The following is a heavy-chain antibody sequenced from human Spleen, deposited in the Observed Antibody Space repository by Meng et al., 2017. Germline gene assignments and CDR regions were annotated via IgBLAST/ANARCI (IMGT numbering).Heavy chain of an antibody. CDR2: IRSKAYGGTT. V-gene: IGHV3-49*04. J-gene: IGHJ3*01. Sequence: GESLKISCTAPGFTFGDYAMSWVGQAPGKGLEWAGVIRSKAYGGTTEYAASVKGRFTISRDDSKSIAYLQMNSLKTEDTGVYYCTRRDLYYYESSGYYPVKNGAFDVWGQGTMVTVSS. D-gene: IGHD3-22*01. CDR3: TRRDLYYYESSGYYPVKNGAFDV. CDR1: GFTFGDYA.